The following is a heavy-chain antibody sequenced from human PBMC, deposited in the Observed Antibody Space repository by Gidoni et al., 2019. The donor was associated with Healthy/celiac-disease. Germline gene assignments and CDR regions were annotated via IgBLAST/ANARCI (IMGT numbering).Heavy chain of an antibody. V-gene: IGHV4-38-2*02. CDR3: ARDPYYYDSSGYPEVHPVDY. Sequence: QVQLQESGPGLVKPSETLSLTCTVSGYSISSGYYWGWIRQPPGKGLEWIGSIYHSGSTYYNPSLKSRVTISVDTSKNQFSLKLSSVTAADTAVYYCARDPYYYDSSGYPEVHPVDYWGQGTLVTVSS. CDR1: GYSISSGYY. J-gene: IGHJ4*02. D-gene: IGHD3-22*01. CDR2: IYHSGST.